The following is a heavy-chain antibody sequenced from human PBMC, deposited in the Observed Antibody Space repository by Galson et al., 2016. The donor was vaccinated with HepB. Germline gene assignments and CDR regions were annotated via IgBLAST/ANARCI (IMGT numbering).Heavy chain of an antibody. Sequence: QSGAEVTKPGESLKISCKASGYNFNPYWIAWVRQMPGKGLEFMGMIYPADSDTRYSPSFQGQVTISADKSISTAYLQWSSLKASDTAIYYCASLDVVVTDKYYFAMDDWGHGTTVTVS. CDR3: ASLDVVVTDKYYFAMDD. CDR2: IYPADSDT. D-gene: IGHD2-21*02. CDR1: GYNFNPYW. J-gene: IGHJ6*02. V-gene: IGHV5-51*01.